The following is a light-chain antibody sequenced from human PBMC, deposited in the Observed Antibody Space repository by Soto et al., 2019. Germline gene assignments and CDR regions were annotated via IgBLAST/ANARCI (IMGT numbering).Light chain of an antibody. Sequence: IVLTQSPATVSLSPGERATLSCGASQSVSSNLAWYQQKPGQAPTLLIYGASTRATGIPARFSGSVSGTDVTITISSLKYEDGSVYYCQQSNNWPWTFGQGTKVDIK. CDR1: QSVSSN. V-gene: IGKV3-15*01. CDR3: QQSNNWPWT. J-gene: IGKJ1*01. CDR2: GAS.